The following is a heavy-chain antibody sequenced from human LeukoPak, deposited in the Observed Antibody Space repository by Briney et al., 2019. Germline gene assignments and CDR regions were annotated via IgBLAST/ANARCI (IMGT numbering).Heavy chain of an antibody. CDR1: GATFSSYA. CDR2: IIPIFGTA. Sequence: SVKVSCKASGATFSSYAISWVRQAPGQGLEWMGGIIPIFGTANYAQKFQGRVTITTDESTSTAYMELSSLRSEDTAVYYCARGRPHYYDSSGYLGYWGQGTLVTVSS. CDR3: ARGRPHYYDSSGYLGY. V-gene: IGHV1-69*05. D-gene: IGHD3-22*01. J-gene: IGHJ4*02.